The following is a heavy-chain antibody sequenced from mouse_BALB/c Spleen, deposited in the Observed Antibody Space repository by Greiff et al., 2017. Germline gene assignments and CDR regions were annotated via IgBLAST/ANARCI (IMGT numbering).Heavy chain of an antibody. Sequence: EVKLVESGGGLVQPGGSRKLSCAASGFTFSSFGMHWVRQAPEKGLEWVAYISSGSSTIYYADTVKGRFTISRDNPKNTLFLQMTSLRSEDTAMYYCATRGYDDYAMDYWGQGTSVTVSS. J-gene: IGHJ4*01. CDR3: ATRGYDDYAMDY. CDR2: ISSGSSTI. CDR1: GFTFSSFG. V-gene: IGHV5-17*02. D-gene: IGHD2-2*01.